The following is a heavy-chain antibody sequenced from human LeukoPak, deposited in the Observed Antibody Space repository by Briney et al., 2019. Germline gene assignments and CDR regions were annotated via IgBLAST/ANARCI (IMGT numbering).Heavy chain of an antibody. J-gene: IGHJ6*02. CDR1: GGSISRYY. D-gene: IGHD4-17*01. CDR2: IYFSGAT. V-gene: IGHV4-59*01. CDR3: AREDPQTTVPEGLDV. Sequence: SETLSLTCTVSGGSISRYYWSWIRQPPGKGLEWIGYIYFSGATDYNPSLKSRVTISVDTSKNQFSLKLSSVTAADTAVYYCAREDPQTTVPEGLDVWGQGTTVIVSS.